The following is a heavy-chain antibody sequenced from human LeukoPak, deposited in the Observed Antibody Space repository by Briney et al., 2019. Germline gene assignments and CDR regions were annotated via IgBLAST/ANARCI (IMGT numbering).Heavy chain of an antibody. Sequence: GGSLRLSCAASGFTFSSYGMHWVRQAPGKGLEWVAFIRYDGSNKYYADSVKGRVTISRDNSKNTLYLQMNSLRAEDTAVYYCAKGGYDILTGYSVGVDYWGQGTLVTVSS. V-gene: IGHV3-30*02. CDR3: AKGGYDILTGYSVGVDY. CDR2: IRYDGSNK. J-gene: IGHJ4*02. CDR1: GFTFSSYG. D-gene: IGHD3-9*01.